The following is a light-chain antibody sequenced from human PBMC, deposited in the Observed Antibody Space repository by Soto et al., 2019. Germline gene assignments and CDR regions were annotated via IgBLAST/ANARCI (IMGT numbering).Light chain of an antibody. CDR3: QKLNSYPLT. Sequence: DIQLTQSPSFLSASVGDRVTITCRASQGISSYLAWYQQKPGKAPKLLIYAASTLQSGVPSRFSGSGYGTEFTLTISSLQPEDFATYSCQKLNSYPLTFGGGTKVEIK. CDR2: AAS. CDR1: QGISSY. J-gene: IGKJ4*01. V-gene: IGKV1-9*01.